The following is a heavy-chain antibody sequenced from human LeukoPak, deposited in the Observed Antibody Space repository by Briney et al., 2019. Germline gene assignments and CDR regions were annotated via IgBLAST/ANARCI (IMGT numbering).Heavy chain of an antibody. CDR2: IYTSGNT. J-gene: IGHJ4*02. CDR1: GGSISSYY. Sequence: SETLSLTCTVSGGSISSYYWNWIRQPAGKGLEWIGRIYTSGNTNYNPSLKSRVTMSVDTSKNQFSLKLSSVTAADTAVYYCASRLRGYGYVKYYFDYWGQGTLVTVSS. CDR3: ASRLRGYGYVKYYFDY. V-gene: IGHV4-4*07. D-gene: IGHD5-18*01.